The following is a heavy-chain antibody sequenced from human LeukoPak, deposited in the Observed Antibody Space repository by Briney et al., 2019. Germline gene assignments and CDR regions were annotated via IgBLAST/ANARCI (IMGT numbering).Heavy chain of an antibody. Sequence: GASVKVSCKASGVTFSNFAISWVRQAPGQGLEWMGGIIPIFGTVNYAQKFQGRVTITADKSTSTAYMELSSLRSEDTAVYYCARDNDSRDPPHFDYWGQGTLVTVSA. CDR1: GVTFSNFA. CDR3: ARDNDSRDPPHFDY. CDR2: IIPIFGTV. D-gene: IGHD3-16*01. V-gene: IGHV1-69*06. J-gene: IGHJ4*02.